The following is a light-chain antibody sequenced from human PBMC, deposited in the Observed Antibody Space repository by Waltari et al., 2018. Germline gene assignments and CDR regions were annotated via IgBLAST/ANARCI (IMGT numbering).Light chain of an antibody. CDR2: GAS. V-gene: IGKV3-15*01. CDR1: QSVGSS. J-gene: IGKJ4*01. CDR3: QHYNKLPLT. Sequence: EIVMTQSPAILSVSPGEGATLPCRANQSVGSSLAWYQQKPGQAPRLLIFGASTRATGIPARFSGSGSGTEFTLSITSLQSEDSALYFCQHYNKLPLTFGGGTKVEIK.